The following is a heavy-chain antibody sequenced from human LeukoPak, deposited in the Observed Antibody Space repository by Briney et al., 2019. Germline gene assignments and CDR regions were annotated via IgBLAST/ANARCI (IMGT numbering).Heavy chain of an antibody. CDR2: IYPGDSDT. CDR3: ARHAHGDYHYYYYYMDV. CDR1: GYSFTSYW. Sequence: GESLKISCKGSGYSFTSYWIGWVRQMPGKGLEWMGIIYPGDSDTRYSPSFQGQVTISADKSISTAYLQWSSLKASDTAMYYCARHAHGDYHYYYYYMDVWGKGTTVTVSS. D-gene: IGHD4-17*01. V-gene: IGHV5-51*01. J-gene: IGHJ6*03.